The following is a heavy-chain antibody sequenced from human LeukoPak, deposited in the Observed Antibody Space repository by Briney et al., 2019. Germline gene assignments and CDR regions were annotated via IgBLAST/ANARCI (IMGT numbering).Heavy chain of an antibody. J-gene: IGHJ6*03. CDR1: GFTFSSCS. Sequence: GGSLRLSCAASGFTFSSCSMNWVRQAPGKGLEWVSAISSDSSYIYYADSVRGRFTISRDNAKNSLYLQMSSLRAEDTAVYYCARIRDFGASYHYFYMDVWGKGATVTVSS. D-gene: IGHD4-17*01. CDR2: ISSDSSYI. CDR3: ARIRDFGASYHYFYMDV. V-gene: IGHV3-21*01.